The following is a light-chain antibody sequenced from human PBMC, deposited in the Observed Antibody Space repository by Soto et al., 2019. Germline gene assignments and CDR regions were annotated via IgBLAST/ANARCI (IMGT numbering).Light chain of an antibody. CDR1: SSDVGAYKF. CDR3: CSYAGRYTYV. J-gene: IGLJ1*01. Sequence: QSALTQPRSVSGSPGQSVTISCTGTSSDVGAYKFVSWYQQHPGKAPKFMICDVSKRPSGVPDRFSGSKSGNTASLTISGLQAEDEADYYCCSYAGRYTYVFGSGTKLTVL. CDR2: DVS. V-gene: IGLV2-11*01.